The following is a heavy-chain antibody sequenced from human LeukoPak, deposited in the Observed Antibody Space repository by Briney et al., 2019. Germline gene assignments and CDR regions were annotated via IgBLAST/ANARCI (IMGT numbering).Heavy chain of an antibody. CDR3: ARVVAAKGSGWYPNYYYGMDV. CDR2: ISYDGSNK. D-gene: IGHD2-15*01. V-gene: IGHV3-30-3*01. J-gene: IGHJ6*02. Sequence: PGGSLRLSCAASGFTFSSYAMHWVRQAPGKGLEWVAVISYDGSNKYYADSVKGRFTISRDNSKNTLYLQMNSLRAEDTAVYYCARVVAAKGSGWYPNYYYGMDVWGQGTTVTVSS. CDR1: GFTFSSYA.